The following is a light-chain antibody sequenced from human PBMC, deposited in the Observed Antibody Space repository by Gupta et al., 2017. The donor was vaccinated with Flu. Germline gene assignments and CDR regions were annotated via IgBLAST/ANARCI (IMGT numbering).Light chain of an antibody. CDR2: EVS. J-gene: IGLJ2*01. CDR1: SSDVGGYNY. CDR3: CSFTSSTTVV. Sequence: QSALPQPASVSGSPGQSITISCTGTSSDVGGYNYVSWYQQHPGKAPKILIYEVSNRPSGVSNRFSGSKSGNTASLTISGLQAEDEADYYCCSFTSSTTVVFGGGTKVTVL. V-gene: IGLV2-14*01.